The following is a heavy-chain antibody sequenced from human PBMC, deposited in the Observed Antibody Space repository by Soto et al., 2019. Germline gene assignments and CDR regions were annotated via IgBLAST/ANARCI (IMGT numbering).Heavy chain of an antibody. CDR1: GDTFTNYY. Sequence: QVQLMQSGAEVKKPGASVKVSCKASGDTFTNYYIHWVRQAPGQGLEWMGTVNPSGGHTTYSQNFLGRVTMTRDTSTSTLYMELTSLTSDDTAVYYCARGGHVVVVTAAFDYWGRGTLVTVSS. V-gene: IGHV1-46*01. D-gene: IGHD2-21*02. CDR2: VNPSGGHT. CDR3: ARGGHVVVVTAAFDY. J-gene: IGHJ4*02.